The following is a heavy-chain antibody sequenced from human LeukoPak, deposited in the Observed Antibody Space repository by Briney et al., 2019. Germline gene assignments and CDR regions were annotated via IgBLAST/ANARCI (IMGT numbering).Heavy chain of an antibody. V-gene: IGHV4-59*01. J-gene: IGHJ4*02. CDR3: ARDNSWLRHFDL. Sequence: SETLSLTCTVSGGSISSYFWSWIRQPPGKGLEWIGYISYSGSTNYNPSLKSRVTISVDTSKNQFSLKVSSVTAADTAVYFCARDNSWLRHFDLWGQGTLVTVSS. CDR1: GGSISSYF. CDR2: ISYSGST. D-gene: IGHD3-9*01.